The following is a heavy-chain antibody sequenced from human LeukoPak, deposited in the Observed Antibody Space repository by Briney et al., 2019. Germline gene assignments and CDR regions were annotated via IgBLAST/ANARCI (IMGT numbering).Heavy chain of an antibody. CDR1: GGSFSGYY. D-gene: IGHD2-2*01. J-gene: IGHJ6*02. V-gene: IGHV4-34*01. CDR3: ARGSCSSTSCYAYGMDV. Sequence: SETLSLTCAVYGGSFSGYYWSWIRQPPGKGLEWIGEINHSGSTNYNPSLKSRVTISVDTSKNQFSLKLSSVTAADTAVYYCARGSCSSTSCYAYGMDVWGQGTTVTVSS. CDR2: INHSGST.